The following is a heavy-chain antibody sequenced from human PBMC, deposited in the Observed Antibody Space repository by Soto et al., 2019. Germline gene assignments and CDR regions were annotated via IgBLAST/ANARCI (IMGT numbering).Heavy chain of an antibody. J-gene: IGHJ6*02. CDR2: ISPYTGNT. CDR1: GYIFVNYG. Sequence: QVQLVQSGDEVKKPGASVKVSCKASGYIFVNYGIAWVRQAPGQGLEWMGWISPYTGNTHSASKVQGRLTMTTDTSTTTAYMDLGSLTSDDTAVYYCVMVDNYVTPTPQDVWGQGTTVTVSS. D-gene: IGHD3-16*01. CDR3: VMVDNYVTPTPQDV. V-gene: IGHV1-18*01.